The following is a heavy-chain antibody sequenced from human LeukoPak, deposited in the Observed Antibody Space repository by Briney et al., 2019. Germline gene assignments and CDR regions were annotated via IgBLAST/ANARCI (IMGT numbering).Heavy chain of an antibody. V-gene: IGHV4-34*01. Sequence: SETLSLTCTVSGGSISSYYWSWIRQPPGKGLEWIGEINHSGSTNYNPSLKSRVTISVDTSKNQFSLKLSSVTAADTAVYYCASVAVTRWGQGTLVTVSS. CDR1: GGSISSYY. CDR3: ASVAVTR. D-gene: IGHD6-19*01. CDR2: INHSGST. J-gene: IGHJ4*02.